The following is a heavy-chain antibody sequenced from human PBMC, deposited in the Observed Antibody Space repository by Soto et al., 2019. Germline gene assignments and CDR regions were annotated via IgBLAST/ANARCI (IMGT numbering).Heavy chain of an antibody. CDR2: IWYDGSNK. CDR3: ARAPTQNYYYYYGMDV. J-gene: IGHJ6*02. CDR1: GFTFSSYG. Sequence: SLRLSCAASGFTFSSYGMHWVRQAPGKGLEWVAVIWYDGSNKYYADSVKGRFTISRDNSKNTLYLQMNSLRAEDTAVYYCARAPTQNYYYYYGMDVWGQGTTVTVSS. V-gene: IGHV3-33*01.